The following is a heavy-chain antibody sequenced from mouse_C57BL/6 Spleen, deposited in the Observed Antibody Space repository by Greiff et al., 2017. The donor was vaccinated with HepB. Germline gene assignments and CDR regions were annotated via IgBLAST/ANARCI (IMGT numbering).Heavy chain of an antibody. V-gene: IGHV1-54*01. CDR1: GYAFTNYL. J-gene: IGHJ2*01. CDR3: AREEGYSYYFDY. Sequence: VQLVESGAELVRPGTSVKVSCKASGYAFTNYLIEWVKQRPGQGLEWIGVINPGSGGTNYNEKFKGKATLTADKSSSTAYMQLSSLTSEDSAVYFCAREEGYSYYFDYWGQGTTLTVSS. CDR2: INPGSGGT. D-gene: IGHD2-3*01.